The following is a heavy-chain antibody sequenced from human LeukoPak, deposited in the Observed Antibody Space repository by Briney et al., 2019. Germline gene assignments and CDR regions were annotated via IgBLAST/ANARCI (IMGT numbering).Heavy chain of an antibody. Sequence: GGSLRLSCAASGFTFNNYYMNWVRQAPGKGLEWVANIKQDGSEIYYVDSVKGRFTISRDNAKNSLYLQMNSLRAEDTAVYYCAKVAGTWNYAHCDYWGQGTLVTVSS. D-gene: IGHD1-7*01. V-gene: IGHV3-7*03. J-gene: IGHJ4*02. CDR3: AKVAGTWNYAHCDY. CDR2: IKQDGSEI. CDR1: GFTFNNYY.